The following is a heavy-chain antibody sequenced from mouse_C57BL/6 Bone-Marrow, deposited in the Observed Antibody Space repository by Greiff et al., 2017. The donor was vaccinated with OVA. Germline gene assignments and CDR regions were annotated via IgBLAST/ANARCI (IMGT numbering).Heavy chain of an antibody. CDR3: ARGYGSSHFDY. D-gene: IGHD1-1*01. V-gene: IGHV1-50*01. J-gene: IGHJ2*01. CDR1: GYTFTSYW. CDR2: IDPSDSYT. Sequence: QVQLQQPGAELVKPGASVKLSCKASGYTFTSYWMQWVKQRPGQGLEWIGEIDPSDSYTNYNQKFKGKATLTVDTSSSTAYMELRSLTSEDTAVYYCARGYGSSHFDYWGQGTTLTVSS.